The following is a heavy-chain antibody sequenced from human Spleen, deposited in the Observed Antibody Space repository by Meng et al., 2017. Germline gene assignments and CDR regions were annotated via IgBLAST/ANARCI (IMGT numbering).Heavy chain of an antibody. CDR2: IYHSGST. CDR3: TKNDFYCLGY. D-gene: IGHD2-21*01. V-gene: IGHV4-4*02. CDR1: GASSSSDNG. J-gene: IGHJ4*02. Sequence: QVPLTWSVPRLVTPSGTLSPTCAVSGASSSSDNGWSWVRQPPGKGLEWIGEIYHSGSTNYNPSLKSRITISVDKPKNQFSLTLSSVTAADTAVYYCTKNDFYCLGYWGQGTLVTVSS.